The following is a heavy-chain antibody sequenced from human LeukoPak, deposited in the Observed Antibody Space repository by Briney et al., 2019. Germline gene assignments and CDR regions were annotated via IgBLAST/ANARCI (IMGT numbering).Heavy chain of an antibody. CDR2: IYYSGST. CDR3: ARDRAGEGFDP. D-gene: IGHD6-19*01. J-gene: IGHJ5*02. Sequence: SETLSLTCTVSGVSISSGGYHWSWIRQHPGKGLEWIGYIYYSGSTYYNPSPKSRVTISVDTSKNQFSLKLSSVTAADTAVYYCARDRAGEGFDPWGQGTLVTVSS. CDR1: GVSISSGGYH. V-gene: IGHV4-31*03.